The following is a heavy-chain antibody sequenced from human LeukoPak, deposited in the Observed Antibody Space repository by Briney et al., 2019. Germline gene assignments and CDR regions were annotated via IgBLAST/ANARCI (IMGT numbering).Heavy chain of an antibody. CDR1: GGSFSGYY. Sequence: PSETLSLTCAVYGGSFSGYYWSWIRQPPGKGLEWIGEINHSGSTNYNPSLKSRVTMSVDTSKNQFSLKLTSVTAADTAVYYCASLLYPPTSALEPLFDYWGQGTLVTVSS. V-gene: IGHV4-34*01. D-gene: IGHD2-2*02. CDR3: ASLLYPPTSALEPLFDY. J-gene: IGHJ4*02. CDR2: INHSGST.